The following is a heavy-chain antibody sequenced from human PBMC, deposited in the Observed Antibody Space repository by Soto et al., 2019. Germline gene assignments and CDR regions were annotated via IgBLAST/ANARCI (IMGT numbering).Heavy chain of an antibody. J-gene: IGHJ6*02. V-gene: IGHV1-24*01. CDR2: FDPEDGET. Sequence: ASVKVSCKVSGYTLTELSMHWVRQAPGKGLEWMGGFDPEDGETIYAQKFQGRVTMTEDTSTDTAYMELSSLRSEDTAVYYCATETGRSRSYGMDVWGQGTTVTVSS. CDR1: GYTLTELS. D-gene: IGHD6-13*01. CDR3: ATETGRSRSYGMDV.